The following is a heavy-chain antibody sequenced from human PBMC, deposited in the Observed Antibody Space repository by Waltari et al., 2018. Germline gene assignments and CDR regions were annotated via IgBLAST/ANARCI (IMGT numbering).Heavy chain of an antibody. J-gene: IGHJ4*02. D-gene: IGHD3-16*01. Sequence: QVQLQQWAAGLLKPSEPLSLTCAAYGGSFSGYYWSWIRQPPGKGLEWIGEINHSGSTNYNPSLKSRVTISVDTSKNQFSLKLSSVTAADTAVYYCARRLERGSYFDYWGQGTLVTVSS. CDR1: GGSFSGYY. CDR2: INHSGST. CDR3: ARRLERGSYFDY. V-gene: IGHV4-34*01.